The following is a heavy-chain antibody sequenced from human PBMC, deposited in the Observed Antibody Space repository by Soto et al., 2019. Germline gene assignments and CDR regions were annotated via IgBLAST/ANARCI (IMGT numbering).Heavy chain of an antibody. D-gene: IGHD6-13*01. V-gene: IGHV3-49*03. Sequence: EVQLVESGGGLVQPGRSLRLSCTASGFTFGDYGMTWFRQAPGKGLEWVGFIRSKAYGGTTEYAASVNGRFTVSRDDSKSIAYLQMNSLKIEHTAVYSCTSAAAAGTLDYWGQGTLVTVSS. CDR3: TSAAAAGTLDY. CDR2: IRSKAYGGTT. J-gene: IGHJ4*02. CDR1: GFTFGDYG.